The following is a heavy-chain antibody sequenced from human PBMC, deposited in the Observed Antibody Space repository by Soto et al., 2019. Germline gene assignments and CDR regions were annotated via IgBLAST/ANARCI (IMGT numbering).Heavy chain of an antibody. V-gene: IGHV4-34*01. D-gene: IGHD2-21*01. CDR2: INHLGSI. CDR1: GGSLSDYF. CDR3: ARGGISHWAYFYYMDV. J-gene: IGHJ6*03. Sequence: KPSETLSLTCVVSGGSLSDYFWSWIRQPPGMALEWIGEINHLGSINYNPSLKSRVTMSVDTSKNQFSLTLNSVTAAGTATYYCARGGISHWAYFYYMDVWDRGTTVTVSS.